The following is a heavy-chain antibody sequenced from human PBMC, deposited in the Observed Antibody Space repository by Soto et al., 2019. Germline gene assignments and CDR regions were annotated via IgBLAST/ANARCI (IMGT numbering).Heavy chain of an antibody. CDR1: GSTFTSSV. CDR2: LGLIPRHT. J-gene: IGHJ4*02. Sequence: GGSLRLSCAASGSTFTSSVMAWVRRPPGRGLEWISSLGLIPRHTFYADSVKGRFTISRDNSRTTLYLQMTGLTFDDTAVYYCAAYADGPYRPPCDYWGQGTQVTVSS. CDR3: AAYADGPYRPPCDY. D-gene: IGHD3-16*02. V-gene: IGHV3-23*01.